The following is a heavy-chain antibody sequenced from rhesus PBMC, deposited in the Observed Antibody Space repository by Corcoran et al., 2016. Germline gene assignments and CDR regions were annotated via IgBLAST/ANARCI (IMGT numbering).Heavy chain of an antibody. CDR3: ARHSPWDWNNRRGYGLDS. V-gene: IGHV3-115*02. Sequence: EVRLAGSGGGLVNTGGSRRPACAASGFPFGGYESDRARRSPREGRGYCSVSGGDGSYTHYADAVKGRFTISRDNAKNSLSLQMNSLRAEDTAVYYCARHSPWDWNNRRGYGLDSWGQGVVVTVSS. J-gene: IGHJ6*01. CDR2: SGGDGSYT. D-gene: IGHD1-20*01. CDR1: GFPFGGYE.